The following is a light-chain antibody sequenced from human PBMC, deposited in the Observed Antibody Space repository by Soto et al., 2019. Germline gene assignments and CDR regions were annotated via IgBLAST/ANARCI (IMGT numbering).Light chain of an antibody. J-gene: IGLJ3*02. V-gene: IGLV2-23*02. CDR2: EVN. CDR1: SSDVGSYNL. CDR3: CSHGGSSTLTWV. Sequence: QSVLTQPASVSGSPGQSITISCTGTSSDVGSYNLVSWYQQHPGKAPKFMIYEVNKRPSGVSNRFSGSKSGNTAALTISGLLAEDGADYYCCSHGGSSTLTWVFGGGAKLTVL.